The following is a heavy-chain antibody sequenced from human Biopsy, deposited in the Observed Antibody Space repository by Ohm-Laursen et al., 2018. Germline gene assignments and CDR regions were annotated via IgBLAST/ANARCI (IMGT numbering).Heavy chain of an antibody. Sequence: SETLSLTWSVSGDSINNYYWSWIRQPAGKGLEWIGRIYTSGSPNYNLSLESRVTMSVDTSKNQFSLNLSSVTAADTAVYYCARGTGRYYVYGAFDIWGQGTVVTVSS. CDR2: IYTSGSP. D-gene: IGHD1-26*01. CDR3: ARGTGRYYVYGAFDI. J-gene: IGHJ3*02. V-gene: IGHV4-4*07. CDR1: GDSINNYY.